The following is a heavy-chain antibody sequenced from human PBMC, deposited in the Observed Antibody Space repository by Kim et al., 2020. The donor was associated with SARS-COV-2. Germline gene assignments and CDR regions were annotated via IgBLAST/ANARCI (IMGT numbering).Heavy chain of an antibody. CDR2: IKSKTDGGTT. CDR3: TTLTMVRAVIKSGYFDY. Sequence: GGSLRLSCAASGFTFSNAWMSWVRQAPGKGLEWVGRIKSKTDGGTTDDAAPVNGRFSISRDDSKKTLYLQMNSLKTEDTAVYYCTTLTMVRAVIKSGYFDYWGQGTLVTVSS. J-gene: IGHJ4*02. CDR1: GFTFSNAW. V-gene: IGHV3-15*01. D-gene: IGHD3-10*01.